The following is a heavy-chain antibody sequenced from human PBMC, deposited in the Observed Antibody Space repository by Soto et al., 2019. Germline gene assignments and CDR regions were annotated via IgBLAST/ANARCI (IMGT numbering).Heavy chain of an antibody. Sequence: QITLKESGPTLVKPTQTLTLTCTFSGFSLSTSGVGVGWIRQPPGKALEWLALIYWDDDKRYSPSLKSRLTITXGTXKXPVVLTMTNMDPVDTATYYCAHTLDSSGYYYSWFDPWGQGTLVTVSS. V-gene: IGHV2-5*02. J-gene: IGHJ5*02. CDR3: AHTLDSSGYYYSWFDP. D-gene: IGHD3-22*01. CDR1: GFSLSTSGVG. CDR2: IYWDDDK.